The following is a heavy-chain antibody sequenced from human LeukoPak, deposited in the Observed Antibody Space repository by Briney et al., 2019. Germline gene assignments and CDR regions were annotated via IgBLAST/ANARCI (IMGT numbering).Heavy chain of an antibody. CDR1: GFTFSSYW. J-gene: IGHJ6*02. V-gene: IGHV3-7*03. Sequence: GGSLRLSCAASGFTFSSYWMSWVRQAPGKGLEWVANIKQDGSEKYYVDSVKGRFTISRDNAKNSLYLQMNSLRAEDTAVYYCARWESSGWYLYYYYGMDVWGQGTTVTVSS. D-gene: IGHD6-19*01. CDR2: IKQDGSEK. CDR3: ARWESSGWYLYYYYGMDV.